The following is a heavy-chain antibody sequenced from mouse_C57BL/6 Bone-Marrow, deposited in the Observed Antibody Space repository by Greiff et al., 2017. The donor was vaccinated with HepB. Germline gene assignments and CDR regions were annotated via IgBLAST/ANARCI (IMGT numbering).Heavy chain of an antibody. CDR2: SRNKANDYTT. V-gene: IGHV7-1*01. J-gene: IGHJ3*01. CDR1: GFTFSDFY. CDR3: ARDAQGTWFAY. Sequence: DVKLVESGGGLVQSGRSLRLSCATSGFTFSDFYMEWVRQAPGKGLEWIAASRNKANDYTTEYSASVKGRFIVSRDTSQSILYLQMNALRAEDTAIYYCARDAQGTWFAYWGQGTLVTVSA.